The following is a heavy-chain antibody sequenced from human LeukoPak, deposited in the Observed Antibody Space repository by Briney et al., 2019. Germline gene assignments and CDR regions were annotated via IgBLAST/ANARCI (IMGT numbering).Heavy chain of an antibody. CDR3: AKGTLGSCNDASCYPLDY. D-gene: IGHD2-15*01. J-gene: IGHJ4*02. V-gene: IGHV3-23*01. Sequence: GGSLRLSCAASGFTFNNYAMAWVRQAPGKRLEWVSAITGSGVDTYYIDSVKGRFTISRDNSKNTLYLQMNSLRAEDAAVYCCAKGTLGSCNDASCYPLDYWGLGTLVTVSS. CDR1: GFTFNNYA. CDR2: ITGSGVDT.